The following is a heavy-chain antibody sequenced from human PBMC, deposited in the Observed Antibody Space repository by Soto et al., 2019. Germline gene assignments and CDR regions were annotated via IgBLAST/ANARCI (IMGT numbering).Heavy chain of an antibody. CDR2: IYYSGST. CDR1: GGSISSYY. D-gene: IGHD3-3*01. CDR3: AVGYDFWSAYYVIEY. Sequence: PSETLSLTCTVSGGSISSYYWSWIRQPPGKGLEWIGYIYYSGSTNYNPSLKSRVTISVDTSKNQFSLKLSSVTAADTAVYYCAVGYDFWSAYYVIEYWGQGTLVTVS. V-gene: IGHV4-59*08. J-gene: IGHJ4*02.